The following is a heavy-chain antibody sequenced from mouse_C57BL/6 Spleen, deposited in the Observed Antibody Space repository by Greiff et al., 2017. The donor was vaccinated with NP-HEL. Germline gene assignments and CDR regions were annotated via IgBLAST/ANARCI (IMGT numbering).Heavy chain of an antibody. CDR1: GFTFSSYA. V-gene: IGHV5-4*01. CDR2: ISDGGSYT. J-gene: IGHJ2*01. D-gene: IGHD1-1*01. CDR3: ARVHYYGSSYYFDY. Sequence: EVHLVESGGGLVKPGGSLKLSCAASGFTFSSYAMSWVRQTPEKRLEWVATISDGGSYTYYPDNVKGRFTITRDNAKNNLYLQLSHLKSEDTAMYYCARVHYYGSSYYFDYWGQGTTLTVSS.